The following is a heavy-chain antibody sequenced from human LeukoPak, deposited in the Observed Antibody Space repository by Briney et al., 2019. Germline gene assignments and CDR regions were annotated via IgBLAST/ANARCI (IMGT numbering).Heavy chain of an antibody. J-gene: IGHJ6*03. V-gene: IGHV5-51*01. CDR2: IYPGDSGT. CDR1: GYSFTSYW. Sequence: GESLKISCKGSGYSFTSYWIGWVRQMPGKGLEWMGIIYPGDSGTRYSPSFQGQVTISADKSISTAYLQWSSLKASDTAMYYCARHERDGYNSGYYYYYMDVWGKGTTVTISS. CDR3: ARHERDGYNSGYYYYYMDV. D-gene: IGHD5-24*01.